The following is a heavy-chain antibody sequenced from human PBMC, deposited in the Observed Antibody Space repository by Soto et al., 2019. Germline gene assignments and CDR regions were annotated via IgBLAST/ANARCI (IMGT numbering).Heavy chain of an antibody. V-gene: IGHV4-31*03. CDR2: IFYIGTT. Sequence: QVHLQESGPGLVKPSQTLSLTCTVSGGSISSGGYYWSWIRQHPGKGLEWIGYIFYIGTTYYNPSLKRRFIISVHASKNQFSLKLSSVTAAHTAVYYCARSVDPWGQGALVTVSS. CDR1: GGSISSGGYY. CDR3: ARSVDP. J-gene: IGHJ5*02.